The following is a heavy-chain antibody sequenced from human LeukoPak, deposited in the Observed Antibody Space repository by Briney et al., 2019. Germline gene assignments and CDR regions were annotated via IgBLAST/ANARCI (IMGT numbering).Heavy chain of an antibody. V-gene: IGHV4-59*01. Sequence: SETLSLTCTVSGGSISSYYWSWIRQPPGKGLEWIGYIYYSGSTNYNPSLKSRVTISVDTSKNQFSLKLSSVTAADAAVYYCARTDSSGYYFDYWGQGTLVTVSS. CDR2: IYYSGST. J-gene: IGHJ4*02. D-gene: IGHD3-22*01. CDR3: ARTDSSGYYFDY. CDR1: GGSISSYY.